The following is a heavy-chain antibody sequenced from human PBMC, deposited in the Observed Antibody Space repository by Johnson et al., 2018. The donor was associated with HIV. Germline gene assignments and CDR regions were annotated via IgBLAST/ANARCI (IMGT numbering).Heavy chain of an antibody. V-gene: IGHV3-7*05. J-gene: IGHJ3*01. CDR1: GFTLSNHW. CDR2: VNQDGSAK. CDR3: VTADRGSA. Sequence: MQLVESGGGVVQPGGSLRLSCAASGFTLSNHWMSWVRQAPGKGLEYVANVNQDGSAKFYVDSVKGRFTISRDNAKNSLYLQMNSLRDEDTAVYYCVTADRGSAWGQGTMVTVSS. D-gene: IGHD1-26*01.